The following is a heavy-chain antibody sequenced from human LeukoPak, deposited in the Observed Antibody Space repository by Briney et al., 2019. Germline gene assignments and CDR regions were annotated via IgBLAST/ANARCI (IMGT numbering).Heavy chain of an antibody. CDR3: ARDWYGDYGY. CDR1: GFPFSSYS. V-gene: IGHV3-48*01. CDR2: ISDSSTTI. Sequence: GGSLRLSCIASGFPFSSYSMNWVRQVPGKGLEWVSYISDSSTTIYYADSVEGRFTISRDNAKNSLYLQMNSLRAEDTAVYYCARDWYGDYGYWGQGTLVTVSS. D-gene: IGHD4-17*01. J-gene: IGHJ4*02.